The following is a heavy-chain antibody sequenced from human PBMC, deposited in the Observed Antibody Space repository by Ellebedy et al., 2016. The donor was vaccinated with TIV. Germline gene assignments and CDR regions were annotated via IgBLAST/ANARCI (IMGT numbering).Heavy chain of an antibody. CDR3: ARQCSSLYGGNSGAFDY. CDR2: ISSSSSYI. D-gene: IGHD4-23*01. J-gene: IGHJ4*02. CDR1: GFTFSSYS. V-gene: IGHV3-21*01. Sequence: GESLKISCAASGFTFSSYSMNWVRQAPGKGLEWVSSISSSSSYIYYADSVKGRFTISRDNAKNSLYLQMNSLRAEDTAVYYCARQCSSLYGGNSGAFDYWGQGTLVTVSS.